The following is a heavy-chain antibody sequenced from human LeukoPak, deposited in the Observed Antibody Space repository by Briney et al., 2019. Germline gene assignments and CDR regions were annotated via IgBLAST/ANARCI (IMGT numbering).Heavy chain of an antibody. D-gene: IGHD3-22*01. V-gene: IGHV3-74*01. CDR2: IDTDGSTA. Sequence: GGSLRLSCAASGFTFRSYWMHWVRQAPGKGLVWVSHIDTDGSTATYADSVRGRFTISRDNAKNTLCLQMNSLSAEDTAVYYCARNLYDSGGYYLGLDYWGQGTLVTVSS. CDR1: GFTFRSYW. J-gene: IGHJ4*02. CDR3: ARNLYDSGGYYLGLDY.